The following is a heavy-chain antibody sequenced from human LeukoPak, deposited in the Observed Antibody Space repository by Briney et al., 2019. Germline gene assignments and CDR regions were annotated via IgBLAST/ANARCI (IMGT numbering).Heavy chain of an antibody. V-gene: IGHV1-3*01. J-gene: IGHJ4*02. Sequence: ASVKVSCKASGYTFTSYAMHWVRQAPGQRLEWMGWINAGNGNTKYSQKFQGRVTITRDTSASTAYMGLSSLRSEDTAVYYCARARSRWELQAPTDYWGQGTLVTVSS. CDR1: GYTFTSYA. D-gene: IGHD1-26*01. CDR3: ARARSRWELQAPTDY. CDR2: INAGNGNT.